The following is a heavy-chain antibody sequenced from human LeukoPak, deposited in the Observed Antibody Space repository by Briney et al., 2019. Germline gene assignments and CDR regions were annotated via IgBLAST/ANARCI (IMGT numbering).Heavy chain of an antibody. CDR3: ARRGSSWYYAFDI. CDR2: IYYSGST. V-gene: IGHV4-59*08. Sequence: SETLSLTCTVSGDSISSYYWTWIRQPPGKGLEWIGYIYYSGSTNYNPSLKSRVTISVDTSKNQFSLKLSSVTAADTAVYYCARRGSSWYYAFDIWGQGTMVTVSS. J-gene: IGHJ3*02. CDR1: GDSISSYY. D-gene: IGHD6-13*01.